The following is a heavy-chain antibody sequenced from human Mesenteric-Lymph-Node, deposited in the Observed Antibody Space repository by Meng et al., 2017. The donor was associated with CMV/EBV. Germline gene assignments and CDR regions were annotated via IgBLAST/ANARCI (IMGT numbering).Heavy chain of an antibody. CDR1: GGTFSSYA. D-gene: IGHD4-23*01. V-gene: IGHV1-69*05. CDR2: IIPIFGTA. CDR3: ARFRIRWGGNSTYYYGMDV. J-gene: IGHJ6*02. Sequence: SVKVSCKASGGTFSSYAISWVRQAPGQGLEWMGGIIPIFGTANYAQKFQGRVTITTDESTSTAYMELSSLRSEDTAVYYCARFRIRWGGNSTYYYGMDVWGQGTTVTVSS.